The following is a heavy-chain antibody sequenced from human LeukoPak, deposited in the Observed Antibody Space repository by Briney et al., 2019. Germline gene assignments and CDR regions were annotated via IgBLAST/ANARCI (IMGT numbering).Heavy chain of an antibody. V-gene: IGHV3-7*03. CDR3: AKAPPPNYDFWSCYQYYFDY. Sequence: GGSLRLSCAASRFTFSSYCMSWVRQAPGKGLEWVANIIQGGGEIYYVDSVKGGFTISRDNSKNTLYLQMNSLRAEDTAVYYCAKAPPPNYDFWSCYQYYFDYWGQGTLVTVSS. CDR2: IIQGGGEI. D-gene: IGHD3-3*01. CDR1: RFTFSSYC. J-gene: IGHJ4*02.